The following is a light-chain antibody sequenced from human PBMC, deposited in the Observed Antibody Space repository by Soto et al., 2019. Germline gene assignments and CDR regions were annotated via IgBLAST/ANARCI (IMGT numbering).Light chain of an antibody. J-gene: IGLJ1*01. CDR2: EVS. CDR1: SSDVGGYNY. CDR3: SSYSSGSTLYV. Sequence: QSVLTQPASVSGSPGQSITISCTGSSSDVGGYNYVSWFQKHPGKAPRLMIYEVSNRPSGVSNRFSGSKSGNTASLTISGLQAEDEADYYCSSYSSGSTLYVFGTGTQLTVL. V-gene: IGLV2-14*01.